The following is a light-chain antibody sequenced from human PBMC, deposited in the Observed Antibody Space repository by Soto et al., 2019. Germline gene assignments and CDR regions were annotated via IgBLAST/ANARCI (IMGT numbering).Light chain of an antibody. Sequence: QSALTQPASVSGSPGQSITISCTVTSSDIGYYHYISWYQHHPGKAPKLIIYEVFNRPSGVSNRISGYKSGNTASLTISGHQAEDVADYYCNSSSSINPLYVFGTGTKVTVL. CDR2: EVF. CDR1: SSDIGYYHY. CDR3: NSSSSINPLYV. J-gene: IGLJ1*01. V-gene: IGLV2-14*01.